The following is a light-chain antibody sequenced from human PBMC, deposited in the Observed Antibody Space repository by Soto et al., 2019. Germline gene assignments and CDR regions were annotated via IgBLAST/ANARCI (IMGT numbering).Light chain of an antibody. CDR2: EVT. Sequence: QSALTQPASVSGAPGQSIAISCTGTSSDVGTYDYVSWYQQYPDKAPKLIIYEVTQRPSGVCNRFSGSKSGNTASLTISGLQAEDEAYYYCSSHTSVNTRVFGTGTKLTVL. J-gene: IGLJ1*01. CDR3: SSHTSVNTRV. V-gene: IGLV2-14*01. CDR1: SSDVGTYDY.